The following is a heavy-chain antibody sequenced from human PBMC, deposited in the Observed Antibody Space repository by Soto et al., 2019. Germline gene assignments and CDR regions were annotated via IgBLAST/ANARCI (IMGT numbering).Heavy chain of an antibody. D-gene: IGHD3-16*02. J-gene: IGHJ5*02. CDR1: GYTFTEFD. Sequence: ASVKVSCKTSGYTFTEFDINWVRQAPGQGLEWMGWMNTNTGNTGYAQKFQGRVTMTTDTSTSTVYMELRSLRSEDTAVYYCARSSGGVFGIIIEGSNWLAPWGQGSLVTVSS. CDR2: MNTNTGNT. CDR3: ARSSGGVFGIIIEGSNWLAP. V-gene: IGHV1-8*01.